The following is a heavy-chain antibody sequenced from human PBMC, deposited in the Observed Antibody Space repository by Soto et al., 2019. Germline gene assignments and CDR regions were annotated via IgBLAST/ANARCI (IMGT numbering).Heavy chain of an antibody. CDR3: AKDSPGMVYAISRFDY. CDR2: ISGSGGST. Sequence: EVQLLESGGGLVQPGGSLRLSCAASGFTFSSYAMSWVRQAPGKGLEWVSAISGSGGSTYYADSVKGRFTISRDNSKNTLYLQMNSLRAEDTAVYYCAKDSPGMVYAISRFDYWGQGPLVTVSS. D-gene: IGHD2-8*01. CDR1: GFTFSSYA. V-gene: IGHV3-23*01. J-gene: IGHJ4*02.